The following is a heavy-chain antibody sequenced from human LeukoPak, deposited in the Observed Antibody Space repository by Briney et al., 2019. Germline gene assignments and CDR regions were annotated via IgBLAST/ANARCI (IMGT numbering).Heavy chain of an antibody. V-gene: IGHV2-5*02. CDR2: LYWDDDK. CDR3: AHSSSDYYGSAESPRVTVWFDS. Sequence: ESGPTLVKPTQTLTXTCTFSGFSLSTSGVGVGWIREPPGKALEWLALLYWDDDKRYSPSLKSRLTITKDTSKSQVVLTMTNLDPVDTATYCRAHSSSDYYGSAESPRVTVWFDSWGQGTLVIVSS. D-gene: IGHD3-10*01. CDR1: GFSLSTSGVG. J-gene: IGHJ5*01.